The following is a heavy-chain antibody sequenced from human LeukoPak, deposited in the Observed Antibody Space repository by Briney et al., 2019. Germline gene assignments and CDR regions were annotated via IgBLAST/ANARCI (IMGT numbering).Heavy chain of an antibody. D-gene: IGHD2-2*01. V-gene: IGHV3-7*03. J-gene: IGHJ4*02. Sequence: SGGSLRLSCAASGFTFSSYWMSRVRQAPGKGLEWVANIKQDGSEKYYVDSVKGRFTISRDNAKNSLYLQMNSLRAEDTAVYYCARDGRVVPAAPGDYWGQGTLVTVSS. CDR2: IKQDGSEK. CDR1: GFTFSSYW. CDR3: ARDGRVVPAAPGDY.